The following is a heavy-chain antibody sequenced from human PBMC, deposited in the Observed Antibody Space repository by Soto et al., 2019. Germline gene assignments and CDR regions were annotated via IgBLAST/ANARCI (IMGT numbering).Heavy chain of an antibody. Sequence: GGSLRLSCAASGFTFSSYGMHWVRQAPGKGLEWVAVISYDGSNKYYADSVKGRFTISRDNSKNTLYLQMNSLRAEDTAVYYCAKDRPPYGSGSYLDYWGQGTLVTVSS. CDR2: ISYDGSNK. D-gene: IGHD3-10*01. CDR1: GFTFSSYG. V-gene: IGHV3-30*18. J-gene: IGHJ4*02. CDR3: AKDRPPYGSGSYLDY.